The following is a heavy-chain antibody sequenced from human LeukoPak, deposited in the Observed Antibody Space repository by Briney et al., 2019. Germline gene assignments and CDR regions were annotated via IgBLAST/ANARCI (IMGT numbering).Heavy chain of an antibody. CDR1: GGSISSYY. CDR2: IYYSGSS. CDR3: ARTPGGMDV. Sequence: SETLSLTCTVSGGSISSYYWSWIRQPPGKGLEWIGYIYYSGSSIYNPSLQSRVTISVDTSKNQFSLSLNSVTAADTAVYYCARTPGGMDVWGQGTTVTVSS. J-gene: IGHJ6*02. V-gene: IGHV4-59*01.